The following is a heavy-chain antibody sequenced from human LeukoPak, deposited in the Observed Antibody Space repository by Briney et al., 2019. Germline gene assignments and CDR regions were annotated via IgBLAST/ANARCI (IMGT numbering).Heavy chain of an antibody. V-gene: IGHV4-39*01. CDR2: ISYSGST. CDR3: VRRNYFDSGPYHIDY. Sequence: SETLSLTCTVSGGSISTSGYFWGWIRQPPGKGLEWIGSISYSGSTFYNPSLKSRVTISVDTSKNQFSLNLNSVTAADTAVYYCVRRNYFDSGPYHIDYWGQGTLVTVSS. D-gene: IGHD3-22*01. CDR1: GGSISTSGYF. J-gene: IGHJ4*02.